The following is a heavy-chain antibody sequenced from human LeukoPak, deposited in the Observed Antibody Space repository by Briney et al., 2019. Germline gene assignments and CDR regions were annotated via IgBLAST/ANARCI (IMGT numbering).Heavy chain of an antibody. J-gene: IGHJ3*02. CDR2: VDVHGQGT. V-gene: IGHV3-74*01. Sequence: GGSLRLSCAASGFTFSSYWMHWVRQAPGKGPVWVSRVDVHGQGTAYADSVKGRFTISRDNAKNTLYLQMNSLRAEDTAVYYCAKEFAAASSSDAFDIWGQGTMVTVSS. D-gene: IGHD6-6*01. CDR1: GFTFSSYW. CDR3: AKEFAAASSSDAFDI.